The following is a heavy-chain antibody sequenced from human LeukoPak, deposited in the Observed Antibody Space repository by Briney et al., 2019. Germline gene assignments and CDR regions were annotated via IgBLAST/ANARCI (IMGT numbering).Heavy chain of an antibody. J-gene: IGHJ6*02. D-gene: IGHD6-13*01. Sequence: SETLSLTCAVYGGSFSGYYWSWIRQPPGKGLEWIGEINHSGSTYYNPSLKSRVTISVDRSKNQFSLKLSSVTAADTAVYYCASSWYHDYYYGMDVWGQGTTVTVSS. CDR3: ASSWYHDYYYGMDV. CDR2: INHSGST. CDR1: GGSFSGYY. V-gene: IGHV4-34*01.